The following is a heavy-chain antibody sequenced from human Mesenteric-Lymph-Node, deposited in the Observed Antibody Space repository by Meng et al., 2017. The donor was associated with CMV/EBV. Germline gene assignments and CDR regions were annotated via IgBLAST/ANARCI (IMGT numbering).Heavy chain of an antibody. CDR3: AREAYKYPY. CDR1: GFTFSDYW. Sequence: GGSLRLSCSASGFTFSDYWMTWVRQAPGKGLEWVANIKQDGSEQYYLDSVKGRFTISRDNAKNSLYLQMNTLRAEDTAIYYCAREAYKYPYWGQGTLVTVSS. V-gene: IGHV3-7*01. CDR2: IKQDGSEQ. D-gene: IGHD1-14*01. J-gene: IGHJ4*02.